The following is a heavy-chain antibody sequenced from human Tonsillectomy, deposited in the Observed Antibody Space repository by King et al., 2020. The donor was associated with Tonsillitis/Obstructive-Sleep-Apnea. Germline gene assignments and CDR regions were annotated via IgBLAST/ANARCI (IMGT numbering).Heavy chain of an antibody. V-gene: IGHV3-43*02. CDR2: ISGDGGST. D-gene: IGHD6-19*01. J-gene: IGHJ3*02. CDR3: AKPLSSGWYLYAFDI. Sequence: EVQLVESGGGVVQPGGSLRLSCAASGFTFDDYAMHWVRQAPGKGLEWVSLISGDGGSTYYADSVKGRFTISRDNSKNSLYLQMNSLRTKDTALYYCAKPLSSGWYLYAFDIWGQGTMVTVSS. CDR1: GFTFDDYA.